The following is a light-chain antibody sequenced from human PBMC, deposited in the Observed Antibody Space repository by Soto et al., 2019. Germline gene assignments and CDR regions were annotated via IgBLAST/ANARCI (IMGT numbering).Light chain of an antibody. CDR3: QQYSNWTT. V-gene: IGKV3-15*01. CDR2: DAS. J-gene: IGKJ2*01. Sequence: EIVMTQSPATLSVSPGERITLSCRASRTVGSKLAWYQQKPGQAPRLLISDASTRASGIPARFSGSGSGTEFTLTFSSLESEDFAVYSCQQYSNWTTFGQGTKREIK. CDR1: RTVGSK.